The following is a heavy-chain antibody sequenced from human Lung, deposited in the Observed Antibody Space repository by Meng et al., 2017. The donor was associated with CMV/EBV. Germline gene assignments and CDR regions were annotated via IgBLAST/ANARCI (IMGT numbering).Heavy chain of an antibody. D-gene: IGHD3-3*01. Sequence: SXTXSLXCAVSGESISSNNWWSWVRQPPGKGLEWLGEIHDRMNTHYNPSLKSRVTMSIDKFKNQFSLELTSVTAADTAVYYCAGDDFLSGKVYWGQGTRVTVSS. CDR2: IHDRMNT. CDR3: AGDDFLSGKVY. CDR1: GESISSNNW. J-gene: IGHJ4*02. V-gene: IGHV4-4*02.